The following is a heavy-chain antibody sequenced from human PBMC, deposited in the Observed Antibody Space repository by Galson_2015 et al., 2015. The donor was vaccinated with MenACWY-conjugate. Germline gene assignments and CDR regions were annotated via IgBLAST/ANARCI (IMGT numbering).Heavy chain of an antibody. J-gene: IGHJ2*01. CDR3: ARGEGATITRDYWYFDL. V-gene: IGHV3-13*05. CDR2: IGTAGDP. CDR1: EFTFSSYD. D-gene: IGHD5-12*01. Sequence: SLRLSCAASEFTFSSYDMHWVRQATGKGLEWVSAIGTAGDPYYPGSVKGRFTISRENAKNSLYLQMNSLRAGVTAVYYCARGEGATITRDYWYFDLWGRGTLVTVSS.